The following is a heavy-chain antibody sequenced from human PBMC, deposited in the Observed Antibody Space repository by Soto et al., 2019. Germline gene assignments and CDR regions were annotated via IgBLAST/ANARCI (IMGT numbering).Heavy chain of an antibody. D-gene: IGHD5-12*01. CDR3: VRDSPIGSTYSGYDGIDY. J-gene: IGHJ4*02. V-gene: IGHV1-69*08. CDR1: GGTFSNDI. CDR2: IIPLLDIA. Sequence: QVQLVQSGAEVKKPGSSVKVSCKASGGTFSNDIITWVRQAPGQGLEWMGRIIPLLDIANNAQKFQGRVTITADKSTSTAYMELNSLRSEDTAVYYGVRDSPIGSTYSGYDGIDYWGQGTLVTVSS.